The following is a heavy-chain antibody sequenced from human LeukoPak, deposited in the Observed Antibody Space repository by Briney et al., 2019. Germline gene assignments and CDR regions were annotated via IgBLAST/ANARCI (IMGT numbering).Heavy chain of an antibody. CDR2: INGDGSST. Sequence: GGSLRLSCAASGFTFCSYWMHWLRQAPGKGLVWVSRINGDGSSTSYADSVKGRFTISRDNAKNTLYLQMNSLRAEDTAVYYCARDLYSYGSYYYYHGMDVWGQGTTVTVSS. D-gene: IGHD5-18*01. V-gene: IGHV3-74*01. CDR1: GFTFCSYW. J-gene: IGHJ6*02. CDR3: ARDLYSYGSYYYYHGMDV.